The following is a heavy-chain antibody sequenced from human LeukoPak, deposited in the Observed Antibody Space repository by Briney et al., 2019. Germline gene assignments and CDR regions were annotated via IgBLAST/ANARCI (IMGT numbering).Heavy chain of an antibody. D-gene: IGHD3-10*01. CDR3: ARDRGLSSLGGSYFDH. J-gene: IGHJ4*02. V-gene: IGHV3-48*03. CDR2: ISLSGSTI. CDR1: GFTFSIYE. Sequence: GGSLRLSCAASGFTFSIYEMNWVRQAPGKGLEWVSYISLSGSTIYYVDSVKGRFTISKDSSKNTVYLQMNSLRAEDTAVYYCARDRGLSSLGGSYFDHWGQGTLVTVSS.